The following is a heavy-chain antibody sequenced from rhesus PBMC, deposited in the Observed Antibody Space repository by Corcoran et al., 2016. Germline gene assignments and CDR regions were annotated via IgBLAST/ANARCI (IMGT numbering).Heavy chain of an antibody. CDR2: IYGSDGST. CDR1: GGSISDDYY. V-gene: IGHV4-106*01. J-gene: IGHJ4*01. Sequence: QVQLQESGPGLVKPSETLSLTCAVSGGSISDDYYWSWIRQPPGKGREWIGYIYGSDGSTTYNPSLQDRVTLSIDTSDNQFSLWLSSVTAADTAVYYCAGGRDTATVVDYFDYWGQGVLVTVSS. CDR3: AGGRDTATVVDYFDY. D-gene: IGHD5-12*01.